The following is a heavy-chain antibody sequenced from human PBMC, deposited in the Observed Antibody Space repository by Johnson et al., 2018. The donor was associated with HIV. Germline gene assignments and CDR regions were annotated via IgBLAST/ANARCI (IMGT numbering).Heavy chain of an antibody. V-gene: IGHV3-30-3*01. CDR2: ISYDGSNK. CDR1: GFTFSSYA. CDR3: AKDLYSSSWTNDAFEI. J-gene: IGHJ3*02. D-gene: IGHD6-13*01. Sequence: QMQLVESGGGVVQPGRSLRLSCAASGFTFSSYAMHWVRQAPGKGLEWVAVISYDGSNKYYADSVKGRFPIYRDNSKNTLFLHMNSLRAEDTDVYHCAKDLYSSSWTNDAFEIWGQGTMVTVSS.